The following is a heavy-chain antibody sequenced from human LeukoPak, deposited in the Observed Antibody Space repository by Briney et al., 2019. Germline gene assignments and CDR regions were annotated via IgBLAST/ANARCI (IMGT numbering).Heavy chain of an antibody. V-gene: IGHV3-9*01. J-gene: IGHJ3*01. CDR1: GFFTDYA. D-gene: IGHD1-26*01. CDR3: TKDLAPGGADV. Sequence: PGGSLRLSCTASGFFTDYAMHWVRQTPGKGLEWVSGIYWNSNRIDYADSVKGRFTISRDNAKNSLYLEMKSLRIEDTALYYCTKDLAPGGADVWGQGTVVTVSS. CDR2: IYWNSNRI.